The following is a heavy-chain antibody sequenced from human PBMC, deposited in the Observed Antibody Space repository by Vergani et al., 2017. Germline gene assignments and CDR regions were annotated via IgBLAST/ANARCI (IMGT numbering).Heavy chain of an antibody. CDR2: IGSSGNII. Sequence: QVQLVEFGGGLVKPGGSLRLSCAASGFTFGDYYMSWIRQAPGMGLEWISYIGSSGNIIYYADSVKGRFTISRDNPRNSLYLQMNSLRTDDTATYYCAKHFRGWGIDYWGQGTQVIVSS. V-gene: IGHV3-11*01. CDR3: AKHFRGWGIDY. CDR1: GFTFGDYY. J-gene: IGHJ4*02. D-gene: IGHD3-16*01.